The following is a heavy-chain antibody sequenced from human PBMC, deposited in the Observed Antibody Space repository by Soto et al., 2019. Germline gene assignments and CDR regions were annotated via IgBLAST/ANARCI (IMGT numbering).Heavy chain of an antibody. Sequence: SETLSLTCTVSGGSISSSSYYWGWIRQPPGKGLEWIGSIYYSGSTYYNPSLKSRVTISVDTSKNQFSLKLSSGTAADTAVYYCRSGIAARTFDYWGQGTLVTVSS. CDR2: IYYSGST. V-gene: IGHV4-39*01. CDR1: GGSISSSSYY. D-gene: IGHD6-6*01. CDR3: RSGIAARTFDY. J-gene: IGHJ4*02.